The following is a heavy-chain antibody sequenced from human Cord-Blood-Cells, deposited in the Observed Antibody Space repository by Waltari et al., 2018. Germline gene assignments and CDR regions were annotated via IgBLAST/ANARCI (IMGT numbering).Heavy chain of an antibody. CDR1: GSPFSSYW. CDR3: ARDHGGFDY. D-gene: IGHD3-16*01. V-gene: IGHV3-74*01. CDR2: INSDGSST. J-gene: IGHJ4*02. Sequence: EVQLLESGLGLVQPGGLLRLSCAASGSPFSSYWMHWGRQAPGKGVVWVSRINSDGSSTSYADSVKGRFTISRDNAKNTLYLQMNSLRAEDTAVYYCARDHGGFDYWGQGTLVTVSS.